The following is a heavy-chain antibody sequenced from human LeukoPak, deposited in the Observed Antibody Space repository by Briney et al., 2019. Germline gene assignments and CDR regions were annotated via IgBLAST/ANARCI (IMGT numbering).Heavy chain of an antibody. CDR1: GYSLTAFY. CDR2: IHPRSGET. J-gene: IGHJ4*02. Sequence: ASVKVSCQASGYSLTAFYIRWVRPAPGQGLEWIDWIHPRSGETHYAYQLQGTITMTRDTSISPTYLDLGSLGSDGPAVYYRARDGEYGTGSYYRGCFDYGGQGTLVTVSS. CDR3: ARDGEYGTGSYYRGCFDY. V-gene: IGHV1-2*02. D-gene: IGHD3-10*01.